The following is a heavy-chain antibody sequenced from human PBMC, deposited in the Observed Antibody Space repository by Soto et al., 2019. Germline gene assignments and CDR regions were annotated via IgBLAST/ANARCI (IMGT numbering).Heavy chain of an antibody. J-gene: IGHJ6*03. D-gene: IGHD2-2*01. CDR2: ISGSGGST. CDR1: GFTFSSYA. CDR3: AKVMVPAAMVYYYYMDV. V-gene: IGHV3-23*01. Sequence: GGSLRLSCAASGFTFSSYAMSWVRQAPGKGLEWVSAISGSGGSTYYADSVKGRFTISRDNSKNTLYLQMNSLRAEDTAVYYCAKVMVPAAMVYYYYMDVWGKGTTVTVSS.